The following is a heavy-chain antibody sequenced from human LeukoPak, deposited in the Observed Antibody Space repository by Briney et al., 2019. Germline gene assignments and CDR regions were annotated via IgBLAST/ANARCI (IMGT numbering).Heavy chain of an antibody. CDR1: GYTFTSYD. CDR3: ARGPPEATIFGY. Sequence: ASVKVSCKASGYTFTSYDINWVRQATGQGLEWMGWMNPNSGNTGYAQKFQGRVTMTRNTSISTAYMELSSLRSEDTAVYYCARGPPEATIFGYWGQGTLVTVSS. J-gene: IGHJ4*02. V-gene: IGHV1-8*01. CDR2: MNPNSGNT. D-gene: IGHD5-12*01.